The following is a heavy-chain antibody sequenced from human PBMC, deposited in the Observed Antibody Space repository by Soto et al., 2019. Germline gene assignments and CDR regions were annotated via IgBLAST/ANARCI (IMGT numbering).Heavy chain of an antibody. CDR2: IHHSGSVFESGST. D-gene: IGHD6-13*01. CDR3: ARNSSSSHFDY. CDR1: GSSITITYY. Sequence: SETLSLTCAVSGSSITITYYWGWVRQPPGKGLEWIGSIHHSGSVFESGSTHYNPSFKSRVTISADTSKNQFSLKLTSVTAADTPVYFCARNSSSSHFDYWGQGTLVTVSS. J-gene: IGHJ4*02. V-gene: IGHV4-38-2*01.